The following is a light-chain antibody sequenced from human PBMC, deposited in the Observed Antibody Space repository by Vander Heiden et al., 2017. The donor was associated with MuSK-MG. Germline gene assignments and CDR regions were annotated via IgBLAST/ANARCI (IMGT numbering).Light chain of an antibody. V-gene: IGLV2-14*03. CDR3: SSYESSSTVEV. CDR2: DGT. Sequence: QSALTQPASVSGSPGQSLAISCTGATGDVDDYYYVSWYQQHPGKAPKLMIYDGTHRPSGVSDRFSASKSGNTASLTISGLQAEDEGDYYCSSYESSSTVEVFGGGTKLTVL. CDR1: TGDVDDYYY. J-gene: IGLJ2*01.